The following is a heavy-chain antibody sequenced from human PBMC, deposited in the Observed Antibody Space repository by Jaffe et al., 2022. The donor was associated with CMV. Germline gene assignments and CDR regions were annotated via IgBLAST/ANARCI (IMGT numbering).Heavy chain of an antibody. Sequence: EVQLVESGGGLVKPGGSLRLSCAASGFTFSNAWMSWVRQAPGKGLEWVGRIKSKTDGGTTDYAAPVKGRFTISRDDSKNTLYLQMNSLKTEDTAVYYCTTGYSTGRAVLSYWGQGTLVTVSS. CDR2: IKSKTDGGTT. CDR1: GFTFSNAW. D-gene: IGHD4-4*01. CDR3: TTGYSTGRAVLSY. V-gene: IGHV3-15*01. J-gene: IGHJ4*02.